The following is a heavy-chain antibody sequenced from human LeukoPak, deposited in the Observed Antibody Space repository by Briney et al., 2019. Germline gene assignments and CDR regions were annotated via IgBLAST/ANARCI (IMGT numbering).Heavy chain of an antibody. D-gene: IGHD6-13*01. Sequence: GGSLRLSCAASGFTFSSYGMHWVRQAPGKGLEWVAVIWYDGSNKYYADSVKGRFTISRDNSKNTRYLQMNSLRAEDTAVYYCARDRGVAAAGTLDYWGQGTLVTVSS. J-gene: IGHJ4*02. CDR3: ARDRGVAAAGTLDY. CDR2: IWYDGSNK. CDR1: GFTFSSYG. V-gene: IGHV3-33*01.